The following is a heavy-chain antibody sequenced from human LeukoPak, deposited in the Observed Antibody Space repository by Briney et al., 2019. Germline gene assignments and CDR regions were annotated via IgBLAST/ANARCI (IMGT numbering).Heavy chain of an antibody. CDR3: ARGGYSDSRGSSDAFDI. J-gene: IGHJ3*02. CDR2: INPNSGGT. D-gene: IGHD3-22*01. CDR1: GYTFIGYF. V-gene: IGHV1-2*06. Sequence: ATVKASCKASGYTFIGYFMHWVRQAPGQGLEWMGRINPNSGGTNYAQRFQGRVTMTRDTSITTAYMELSRLRSDDTAIYYCARGGYSDSRGSSDAFDIWGQGTMVTVSS.